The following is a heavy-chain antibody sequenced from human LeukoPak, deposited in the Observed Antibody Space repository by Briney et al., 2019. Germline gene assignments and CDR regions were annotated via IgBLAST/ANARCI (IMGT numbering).Heavy chain of an antibody. V-gene: IGHV3-30*02. D-gene: IGHD3-16*01. CDR1: GFTFSSYG. CDR3: AKDLGGLHDWFDP. CDR2: IRYDGSNK. J-gene: IGHJ5*02. Sequence: PGGSLRLSCAASGFTFSSYGMHWVRQAPGKGLEWVAFIRYDGSNKYYADSVKGRFTISRDNYKNTLYLQMNSLRAEDTAVYYCAKDLGGLHDWFDPWGQGTLVTVSS.